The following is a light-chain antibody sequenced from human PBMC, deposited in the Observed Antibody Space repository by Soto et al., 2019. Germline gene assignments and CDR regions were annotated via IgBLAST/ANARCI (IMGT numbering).Light chain of an antibody. CDR3: ATWDDSLNGFYV. V-gene: IGLV1-47*01. CDR2: RNN. Sequence: SVLTQPPSVSGAPGQRVTISCTGSSSNIGAGYDVHWYQQLPGTAPKLLIYRNNQRPSGVPDRFSGSKSGTSASLAISGLRSDDEADYFCATWDDSLNGFYVFGTGTKVTVL. CDR1: SSNIGAGYD. J-gene: IGLJ1*01.